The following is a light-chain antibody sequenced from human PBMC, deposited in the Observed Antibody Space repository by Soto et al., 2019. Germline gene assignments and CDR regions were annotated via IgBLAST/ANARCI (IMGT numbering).Light chain of an antibody. CDR2: GAS. CDR1: QSVSSGY. Sequence: EIVLTQSPGTLSLSPGERATLSCRASQSVSSGYLAWYQQKPGQAPRLLIYGASSPATGIPDRFSGSGSGTDLTISISRLEPEDFEVYYCQQYGSSPRTFGQGTKVDIK. J-gene: IGKJ1*01. V-gene: IGKV3-20*01. CDR3: QQYGSSPRT.